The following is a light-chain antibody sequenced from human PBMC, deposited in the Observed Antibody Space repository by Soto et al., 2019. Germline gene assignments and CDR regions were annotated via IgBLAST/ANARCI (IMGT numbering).Light chain of an antibody. CDR1: QNVNRNF. J-gene: IGKJ1*01. V-gene: IGKV3-20*01. CDR3: LQYDTTPWT. Sequence: ENVLTQSPGTLSLSPGERATLSCRASQNVNRNFLAWFQHKPGQAPRLLISGASNRATGIPDRFSGSGSGTDFILTISRLEPEDLAVYFCLQYDTTPWTFGQGTKVEIK. CDR2: GAS.